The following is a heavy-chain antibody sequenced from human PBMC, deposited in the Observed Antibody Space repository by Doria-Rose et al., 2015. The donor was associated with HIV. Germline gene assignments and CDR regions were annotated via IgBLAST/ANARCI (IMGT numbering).Heavy chain of an antibody. D-gene: IGHD6-13*01. J-gene: IGHJ4*02. CDR1: GVSLSSPGMG. V-gene: IGHV2-26*01. CDR2: IFSDDER. Sequence: SGPVLVKPTETLTLTCTVSGVSLSSPGMGVSWIRQPPGKALEWLSNIFSDDERSYITFLKSRLTISRGTSKSQVVLTMTDMDPVDTATYYCARIKSSRWYHKYYFDFWGQGTLVIVSA. CDR3: ARIKSSRWYHKYYFDF.